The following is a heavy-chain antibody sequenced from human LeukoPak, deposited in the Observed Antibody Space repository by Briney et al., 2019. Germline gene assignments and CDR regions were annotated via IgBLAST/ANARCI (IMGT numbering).Heavy chain of an antibody. J-gene: IGHJ4*02. CDR1: RFTFSNYP. CDR3: ARGRGSYSADY. Sequence: GRSLRLSCAASRFTFSNYPMHWVRQAPGKGLEWVALLSYGGSNEYYADSVKGRFTISRDNSKNTLYLQMNSLRAEDTVVYYCARGRGSYSADYWGQGTLVTVSS. CDR2: LSYGGSNE. V-gene: IGHV3-30-3*01. D-gene: IGHD1-26*01.